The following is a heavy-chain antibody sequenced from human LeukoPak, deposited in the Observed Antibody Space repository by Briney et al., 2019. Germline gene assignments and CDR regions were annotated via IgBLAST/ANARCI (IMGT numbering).Heavy chain of an antibody. Sequence: AGGSLRLSCAASGFTFNSYALSWVRQAPGKGLEWVSAISDGGGSTYYADSVKGRFTTSRDNTKNTVYLQMNSLRVEDTAVYYCAEDLDGYGGLRGDAFDIWGQGTMVIVSS. CDR2: ISDGGGST. D-gene: IGHD5-24*01. CDR1: GFTFNSYA. J-gene: IGHJ3*02. V-gene: IGHV3-23*01. CDR3: AEDLDGYGGLRGDAFDI.